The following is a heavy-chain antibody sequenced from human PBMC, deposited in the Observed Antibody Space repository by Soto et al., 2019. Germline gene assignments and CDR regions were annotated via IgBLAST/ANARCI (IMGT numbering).Heavy chain of an antibody. CDR3: ARAISSGIFGVVNPFDY. J-gene: IGHJ4*02. V-gene: IGHV4-59*01. CDR2: IYYSGST. Sequence: SEILSLTCTVSGCSISSYYWSWIRQPPGKGLEWIGYIYYSGSTNYNPSLKSRVTISVDTSKNQFSLKLSSVTAADTAVYYCARAISSGIFGVVNPFDYWGQGTLVTVSS. D-gene: IGHD3-3*01. CDR1: GCSISSYY.